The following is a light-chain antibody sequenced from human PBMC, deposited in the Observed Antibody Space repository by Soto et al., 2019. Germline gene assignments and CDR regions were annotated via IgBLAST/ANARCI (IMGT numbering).Light chain of an antibody. CDR2: EVS. CDR1: SNDVGGYKY. CDR3: SSYAGANPVI. J-gene: IGLJ2*01. Sequence: QSALTQPPSASGSPGQSVTISCTGTSNDVGGYKYVSWYQQHPGKAPKLMIFEVSKRPSGVPDRFSGSKSGNTASLTVSGLQAEDEADYYCSSYAGANPVIFGGGTKLTVL. V-gene: IGLV2-8*01.